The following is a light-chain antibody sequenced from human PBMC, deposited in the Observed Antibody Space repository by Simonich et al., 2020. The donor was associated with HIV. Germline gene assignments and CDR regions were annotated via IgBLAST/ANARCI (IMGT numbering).Light chain of an antibody. CDR2: KDS. CDR3: QSADSSGTVV. J-gene: IGLJ2*01. CDR1: ALPKQY. Sequence: SYELTQPPSVSVSPGQTARITCSGDALPKQYAYWYQQKPGQAPVLVIYKDSDRPSGIPERFSGSSSGTTVTLTISGVQAEDEADYYCQSADSSGTVVFGGGTKLTVL. V-gene: IGLV3-25*03.